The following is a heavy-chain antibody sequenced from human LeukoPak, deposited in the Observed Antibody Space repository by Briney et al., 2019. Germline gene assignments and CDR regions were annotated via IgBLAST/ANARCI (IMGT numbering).Heavy chain of an antibody. Sequence: GASVKVSCSASGYTFTANYIHWVRLAPGQGLEWMGWINPDSGATNYAQKFQGRVTMTRDTSMRTVYMDLTRLKSDDTAVYYCARGDDFGSGSSVDSWGQGTLVNVFS. J-gene: IGHJ4*02. D-gene: IGHD3-10*01. CDR1: GYTFTANY. CDR3: ARGDDFGSGSSVDS. CDR2: INPDSGAT. V-gene: IGHV1-2*02.